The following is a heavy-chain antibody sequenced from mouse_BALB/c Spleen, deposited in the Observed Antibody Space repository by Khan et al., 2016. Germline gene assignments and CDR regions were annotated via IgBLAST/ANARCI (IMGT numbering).Heavy chain of an antibody. Sequence: EVQLQESGPGLVKPSQSLSLTCTVTGYSITSDYAWNWIRQFPGNKLEWVGYISYSGSTSYNPSLKSRISITRDTSKNQFFLQLNSVTTEDTATYYCARLGLAYWGQGTLVTVSA. CDR1: GYSITSDYA. D-gene: IGHD4-1*01. CDR3: ARLGLAY. V-gene: IGHV3-2*02. J-gene: IGHJ3*01. CDR2: ISYSGST.